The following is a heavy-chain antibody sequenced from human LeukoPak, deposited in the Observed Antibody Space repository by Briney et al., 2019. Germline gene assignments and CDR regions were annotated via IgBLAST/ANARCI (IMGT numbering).Heavy chain of an antibody. CDR1: GGSISSYY. D-gene: IGHD6-13*01. CDR3: ARDVDGYSSSWDY. Sequence: IPSGTLSLTCTVSGGSISSYYWSWIRQPPGKGLEWIGYIYYSGSTNYNPSLKSRVTISVDTSKNQFSLKLSSVTAADTAVYYCARDVDGYSSSWDYWGQGTLVTVSS. V-gene: IGHV4-59*01. J-gene: IGHJ4*02. CDR2: IYYSGST.